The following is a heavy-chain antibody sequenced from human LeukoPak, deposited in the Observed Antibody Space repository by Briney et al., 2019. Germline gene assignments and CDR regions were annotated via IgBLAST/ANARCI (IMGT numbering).Heavy chain of an antibody. CDR2: IYPGDSDT. CDR1: GYSFTSYW. V-gene: IGHV5-51*01. J-gene: IGHJ4*02. Sequence: KYGESLKISCKGSGYSFTSYWIGWVRQMPGKGLEWMGIIYPGDSDTRYSPSFQGQVTISADKSISTAYLQWSSLKASDTAMYYCARQPEGYSSGWYFDYWGQGTLVTVSS. CDR3: ARQPEGYSSGWYFDY. D-gene: IGHD6-19*01.